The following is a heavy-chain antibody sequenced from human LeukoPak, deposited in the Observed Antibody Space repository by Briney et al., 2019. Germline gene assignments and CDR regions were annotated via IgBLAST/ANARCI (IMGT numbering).Heavy chain of an antibody. CDR1: GFTFSSYS. V-gene: IGHV3-21*01. D-gene: IGHD3-10*01. J-gene: IGHJ4*02. CDR2: ISSSSSYI. Sequence: GGSLRLSCAASGFTFSSYSMNWVRQAPGKGLEWFSSISSSSSYIYYADSLKGRFTISRDNAKNSLYLQMNSLRAEDTAVYYCARVGVLWFGETYYFDYWGQGTLVTVSS. CDR3: ARVGVLWFGETYYFDY.